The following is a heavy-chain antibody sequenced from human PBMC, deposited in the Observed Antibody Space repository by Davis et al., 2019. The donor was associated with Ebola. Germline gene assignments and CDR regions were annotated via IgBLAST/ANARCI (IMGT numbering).Heavy chain of an antibody. D-gene: IGHD5-18*01. J-gene: IGHJ5*02. V-gene: IGHV4-59*12. CDR1: GGSISSYY. Sequence: SETLSLTCTVSGGSISSYYWSWIRQPPGKGLEWMGYIYYSGSTNYNPALKSRVTIAVDTSKNQFSLKLSSVTAADTAVYYCARGGIQLWLDWFDPWGQGTLVTVSS. CDR2: IYYSGST. CDR3: ARGGIQLWLDWFDP.